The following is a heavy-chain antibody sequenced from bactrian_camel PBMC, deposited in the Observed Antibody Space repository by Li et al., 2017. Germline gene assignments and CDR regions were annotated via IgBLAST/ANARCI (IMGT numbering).Heavy chain of an antibody. CDR1: EATETNYC. D-gene: IGHD3*01. CDR2: IDSSRST. J-gene: IGHJ6*01. V-gene: IGHV3S53*01. CDR3: ATEWEDYWSTFGH. Sequence: VQLVESGGGSVQSGGSLRLSCAASEATETNYCMGWFRQAPGKQREGVANIDSSRSTACADSVKGRFTISRDNDKSTLYLQLNSLQPDDTAVYYCATEWEDYWSTFGHWGQGTQVTVS.